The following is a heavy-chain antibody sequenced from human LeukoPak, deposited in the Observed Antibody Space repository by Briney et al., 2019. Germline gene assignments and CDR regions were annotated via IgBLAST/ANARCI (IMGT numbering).Heavy chain of an antibody. CDR2: ISGSGGST. D-gene: IGHD4-17*01. CDR3: AKFAYYGDYEEFDY. J-gene: IGHJ4*02. Sequence: GGSLRLSCAASGFTFSSYATSWVRQAPGKGLEWVSAISGSGGSTYCADSVKGRFTISRDNSKNTLYLQMNSLRAEDTAVYYCAKFAYYGDYEEFDYWGQGTLVTVSS. V-gene: IGHV3-23*01. CDR1: GFTFSSYA.